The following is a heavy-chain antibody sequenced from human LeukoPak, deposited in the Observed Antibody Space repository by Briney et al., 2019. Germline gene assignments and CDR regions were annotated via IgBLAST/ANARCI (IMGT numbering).Heavy chain of an antibody. CDR2: IIPIFGTA. D-gene: IGHD2-2*01. J-gene: IGHJ5*02. CDR1: GGTFSSYA. CDR3: ARMSFGYCSSTSCQNWFDP. Sequence: SVKVSCKASGGTFSSYAISWVRQAPGQGLEWMGGIIPIFGTANYAQKFQGRVTITADESTSTAYMELSSLRSEDTAVYYCARMSFGYCSSTSCQNWFDPWGQGTLVTVSS. V-gene: IGHV1-69*13.